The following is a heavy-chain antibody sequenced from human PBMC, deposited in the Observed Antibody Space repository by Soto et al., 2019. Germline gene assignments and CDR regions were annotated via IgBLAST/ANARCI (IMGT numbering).Heavy chain of an antibody. CDR1: GFTLSSYG. J-gene: IGHJ6*03. Sequence: PGGSLRLSCAASGFTLSSYGMHWVRQAPGKGLEWVAVISYDGSNKYYADSVKGRFTISRDNSKNTLYLQMNSLRAEDTAVYYCAKDREDIVVVPAGFYYYYYMDVWGKGTTVTVSS. V-gene: IGHV3-30*18. CDR2: ISYDGSNK. D-gene: IGHD2-2*01. CDR3: AKDREDIVVVPAGFYYYYYMDV.